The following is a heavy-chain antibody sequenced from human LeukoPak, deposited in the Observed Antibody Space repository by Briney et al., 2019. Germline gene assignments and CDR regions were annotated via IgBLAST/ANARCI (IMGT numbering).Heavy chain of an antibody. CDR1: GFTFSSYA. D-gene: IGHD3-16*01. J-gene: IGHJ4*02. V-gene: IGHV3-30-3*01. CDR3: AKASVITFAGLTPYCFDY. Sequence: GRSLRLSCAASGFTFSSYAMHWVRQAPGKGLEWVAVISYDGSNKYYADSVKGRFTISRDNSKNTLYLQMNSLRAEDTALYYCAKASVITFAGLTPYCFDYWGQGALVTVSS. CDR2: ISYDGSNK.